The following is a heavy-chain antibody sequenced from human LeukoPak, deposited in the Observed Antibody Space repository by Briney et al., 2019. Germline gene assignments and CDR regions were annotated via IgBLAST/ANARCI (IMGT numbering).Heavy chain of an antibody. CDR1: GFTFGDYA. J-gene: IGHJ4*02. CDR3: TRGFYYDSSGYYYPVGYFDY. D-gene: IGHD3-22*01. CDR2: IRSKAYGGTT. V-gene: IGHV3-49*04. Sequence: PGRSLRLSCTASGFTFGDYAMSWVRQAPGKGVEWVGFIRSKAYGGTTEYAASVKGRFTISRDDSKSIAYLQMNSLKTEDTAVYYCTRGFYYDSSGYYYPVGYFDYWGQGTLVTVSS.